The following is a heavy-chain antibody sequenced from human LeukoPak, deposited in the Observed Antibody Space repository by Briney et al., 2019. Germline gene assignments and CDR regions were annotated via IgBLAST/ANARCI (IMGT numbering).Heavy chain of an antibody. Sequence: ASVKVSCKASGYTFTSYAMHWVRQAPGQRLEWMGWINPNSGGTNYAQKFQGRVTMTRDTSISTAYMELSRLRSDDTAVYYCARGESITIFGVVILGFDYWGQGTLVTVSS. CDR1: GYTFTSYA. CDR2: INPNSGGT. J-gene: IGHJ4*02. CDR3: ARGESITIFGVVILGFDY. D-gene: IGHD3-3*01. V-gene: IGHV1-2*02.